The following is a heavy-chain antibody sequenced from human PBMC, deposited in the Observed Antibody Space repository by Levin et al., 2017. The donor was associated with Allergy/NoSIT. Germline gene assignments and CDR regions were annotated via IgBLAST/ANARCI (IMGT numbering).Heavy chain of an antibody. CDR2: MYSGGST. CDR1: GFTVGNHH. D-gene: IGHD6-19*01. J-gene: IGHJ4*02. Sequence: GESLKISCASSGFTVGNHHMNWVRQAPGKGLEWVSLMYSGGSTRYADSVKGRFTISRDSSKNTLYLQMDSLRADDTAVYYCATRSVAAPKWGRGTPVTVSS. CDR3: ATRSVAAPK. V-gene: IGHV3-66*01.